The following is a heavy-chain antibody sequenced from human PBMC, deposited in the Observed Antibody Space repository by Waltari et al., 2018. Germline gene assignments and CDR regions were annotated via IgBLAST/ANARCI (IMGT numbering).Heavy chain of an antibody. V-gene: IGHV3-7*01. CDR3: AREDWNYLFDY. CDR2: IKQDGSEK. CDR1: GFTFSSYW. Sequence: EVQLVESGGGLVQPGGSLSLSFAASGFTFSSYWMSWVRQAPGKGLEWVANIKQDGSEKYYVDAVKGRFTSSRDNAKNSLYLQMNSLRAEDTAVYYCAREDWNYLFDYWGQGTLVTVSS. D-gene: IGHD1-7*01. J-gene: IGHJ4*02.